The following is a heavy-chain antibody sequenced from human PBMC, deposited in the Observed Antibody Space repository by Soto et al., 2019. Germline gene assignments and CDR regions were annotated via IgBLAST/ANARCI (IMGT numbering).Heavy chain of an antibody. CDR1: GGSISSSNW. Sequence: QVQLQESGPGLVKPSGTLSLTCAVSGGSISSSNWWSWVRQPPGKGLEWIGEIYHSGSTNYNPSLKSRVAISVDKSKSQFSLKLSSVTAADTAVYYCASVVGGYYYGMDVWGQGTTVTVSS. CDR3: ASVVGGYYYGMDV. CDR2: IYHSGST. V-gene: IGHV4-4*02. D-gene: IGHD2-2*01. J-gene: IGHJ6*02.